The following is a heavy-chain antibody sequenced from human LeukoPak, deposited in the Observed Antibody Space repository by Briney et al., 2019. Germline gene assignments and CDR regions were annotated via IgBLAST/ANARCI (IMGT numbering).Heavy chain of an antibody. CDR1: GVSVSSYY. D-gene: IGHD4-17*01. V-gene: IGHV4-4*07. J-gene: IGHJ4*02. CDR3: ADDYGD. Sequence: SETLSLTCSVSGVSVSSYYWSWIRQPAGKGLEWIGRIYPSGTTHYNPSLKSRVTISVDTSKNQFSLKLTSVTAADTAVYYCADDYGDWGQGTLVTVSS. CDR2: IYPSGTT.